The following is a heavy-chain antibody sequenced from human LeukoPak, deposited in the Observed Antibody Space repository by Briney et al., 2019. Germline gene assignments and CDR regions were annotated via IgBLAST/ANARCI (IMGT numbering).Heavy chain of an antibody. CDR1: GGSISSGDYY. V-gene: IGHV4-30-4*08. Sequence: PSETLSLTCTVSGGSISSGDYYWSWIRQPPGKGLEWIGYIYYSGTTYYNPSLKSRVTISVDTSKNQFSLRLSSVTAADTAAYYCATVNYYDRPFDIWGQGTMVTVST. CDR2: IYYSGTT. CDR3: ATVNYYDRPFDI. D-gene: IGHD3-22*01. J-gene: IGHJ3*02.